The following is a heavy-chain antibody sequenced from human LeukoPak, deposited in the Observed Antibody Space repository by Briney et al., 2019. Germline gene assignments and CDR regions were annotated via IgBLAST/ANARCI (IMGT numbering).Heavy chain of an antibody. Sequence: ASVKVSCKASGYTFTGYYMHWVRQAPGQGLEWMGWINPNSGGTNYAQKFQGRVTMTRDTSISTAYMELSRLRSDDTAVYYCARESYSSSSGEYYYYHGMDVWGQGTTVTVSS. D-gene: IGHD6-6*01. CDR3: ARESYSSSSGEYYYYHGMDV. J-gene: IGHJ6*02. CDR1: GYTFTGYY. V-gene: IGHV1-2*02. CDR2: INPNSGGT.